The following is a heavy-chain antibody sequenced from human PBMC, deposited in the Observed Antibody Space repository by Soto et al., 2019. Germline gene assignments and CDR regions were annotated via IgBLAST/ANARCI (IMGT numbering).Heavy chain of an antibody. Sequence: RASVKVSCKASGYTFTSYYMHWVRQAPGQGLEWMGIINPSGGSTSYAQKFQGRVTMTRDTSTSTVYMELSSLRSEDTAVYYCARGELEYSSSYEPFDYWGQGTLVTXSS. V-gene: IGHV1-46*01. CDR2: INPSGGST. J-gene: IGHJ4*02. CDR3: ARGELEYSSSYEPFDY. CDR1: GYTFTSYY. D-gene: IGHD6-6*01.